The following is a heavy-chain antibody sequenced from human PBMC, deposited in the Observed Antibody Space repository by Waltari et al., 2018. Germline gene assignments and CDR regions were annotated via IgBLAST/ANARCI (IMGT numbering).Heavy chain of an antibody. Sequence: QVQLQESGPGLVKPSQTLSLTCTVSGGSISSGSYYWSWIRQPAGKGLEWIGRIYTNGSTTSNPSRKSRVTISVDTSKNQFSLKLSSVTAADTAVYYCAREGAVAGTFDYWGQGTLVTVSS. D-gene: IGHD6-19*01. CDR1: GGSISSGSYY. CDR2: IYTNGST. V-gene: IGHV4-61*02. CDR3: AREGAVAGTFDY. J-gene: IGHJ4*02.